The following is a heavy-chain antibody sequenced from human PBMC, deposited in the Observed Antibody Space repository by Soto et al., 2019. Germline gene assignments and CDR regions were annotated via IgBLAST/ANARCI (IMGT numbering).Heavy chain of an antibody. CDR3: ARVAMIISAGPFET. Sequence: ASVKVSCKASGYTFTDYYIHWVRQAPGQGLEWMGWINPSSGTTNYAQMFQGRVTMTRGTSISTAYMELSRLTSDDTAVYYCARVAMIISAGPFETWGQGTVVTVSS. CDR2: INPSSGTT. J-gene: IGHJ3*02. D-gene: IGHD5-18*01. V-gene: IGHV1-2*02. CDR1: GYTFTDYY.